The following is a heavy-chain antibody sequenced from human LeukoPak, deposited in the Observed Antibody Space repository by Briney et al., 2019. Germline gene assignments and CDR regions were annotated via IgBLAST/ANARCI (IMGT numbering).Heavy chain of an antibody. V-gene: IGHV3-7*03. CDR2: ISKDGNEI. J-gene: IGHJ5*02. CDR1: GLSLSNFW. Sequence: GGSLRLSCAASGLSLSNFWMHWVRQAPGKGLEWVAIISKDGNEIKYVDSVKGRFTISRDNAKNSLYLQMNSLRAEDTAVYYCARVVGGSCRGSFCQRWFDPWGQGTLVTVSS. D-gene: IGHD2-15*01. CDR3: ARVVGGSCRGSFCQRWFDP.